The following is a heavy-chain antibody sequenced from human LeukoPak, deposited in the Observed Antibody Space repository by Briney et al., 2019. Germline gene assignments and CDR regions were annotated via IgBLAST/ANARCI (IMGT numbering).Heavy chain of an antibody. J-gene: IGHJ4*02. Sequence: SETLSLTCAVYGGSFSGYYWSWIRQPPGKGLEWIGEINHSGSTNYNPSLKSRATISVDTSKNQFSLKLSSVTAADTAVYYCARLAVVAATHLDYWGQGTLVTVSS. V-gene: IGHV4-34*01. CDR2: INHSGST. D-gene: IGHD2-15*01. CDR1: GGSFSGYY. CDR3: ARLAVVAATHLDY.